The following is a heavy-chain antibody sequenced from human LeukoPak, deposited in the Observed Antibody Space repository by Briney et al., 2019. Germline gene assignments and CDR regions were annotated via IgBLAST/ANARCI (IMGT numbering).Heavy chain of an antibody. V-gene: IGHV4-59*01. CDR1: GGSLRSYY. CDR3: ASVDDTYGTSFDY. D-gene: IGHD2-8*01. CDR2: IYYSGTT. Sequence: PSETLSLTCTVSGGSLRSYYWTWFRQPPGKTLEWIGYIYYSGTTNYNPSFQSRDTMSVDTSKNQFSLRLSSVTAADTAVYFCASVDDTYGTSFDYWGQGTLVTVSS. J-gene: IGHJ4*02.